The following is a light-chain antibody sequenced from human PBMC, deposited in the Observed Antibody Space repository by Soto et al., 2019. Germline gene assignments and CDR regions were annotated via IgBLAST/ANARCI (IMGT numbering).Light chain of an antibody. J-gene: IGLJ1*01. V-gene: IGLV2-14*01. Sequence: HSVLTQPASVSGSPGQSITISCTGTSSDVGGSNYVSWYQQHPGKAPKLIISDVSYRPSGVSNRFSGSKSGNTASLTISGLQVEDEADYYCSSYTRSSTYVFGTGTKVTVL. CDR2: DVS. CDR1: SSDVGGSNY. CDR3: SSYTRSSTYV.